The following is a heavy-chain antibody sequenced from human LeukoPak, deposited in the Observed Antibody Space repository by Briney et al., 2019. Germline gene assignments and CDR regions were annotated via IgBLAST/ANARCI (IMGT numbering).Heavy chain of an antibody. J-gene: IGHJ4*02. CDR1: GYTFTSYD. CDR3: AREHGSLSGLDY. CDR2: MNPNSGNT. D-gene: IGHD3-3*01. Sequence: ASVKVSCKASGYTFTSYDINWVRQATGQGLEWMGWMNPNSGNTGYAQKFQGRVTMTRNTSISTAYMELSSLRSEDTAVYYCAREHGSLSGLDYWGQGTLVTVSS. V-gene: IGHV1-8*01.